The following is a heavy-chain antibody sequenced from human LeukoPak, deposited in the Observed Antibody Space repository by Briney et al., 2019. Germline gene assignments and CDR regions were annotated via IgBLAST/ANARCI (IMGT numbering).Heavy chain of an antibody. J-gene: IGHJ6*02. V-gene: IGHV3-21*01. Sequence: PGGSLRLSCAASGFTFSSYSMNWVRQAPGKGLEWVSSISSSSSYIYYADSVKGRFTISRDNAKNSLYLQMNSLRAEDTAVYYCARDLYCSGGSCYAYYYYGMDVWGQGTTVTVSS. CDR1: GFTFSSYS. D-gene: IGHD2-15*01. CDR2: ISSSSSYI. CDR3: ARDLYCSGGSCYAYYYYGMDV.